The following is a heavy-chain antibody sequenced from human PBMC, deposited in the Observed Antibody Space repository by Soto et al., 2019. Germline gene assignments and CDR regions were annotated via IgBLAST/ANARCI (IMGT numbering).Heavy chain of an antibody. Sequence: QVPLVESGGGVVQPGRSLRLSCAASGFTFSSYAMHWVRQAPGKGLEWVAVISYDGSNKYYADSVKGRFTISRDNSKNTLYLQMNSLRAEDTAVYYCARSPGYGLYYFDSWGQGTLVTVSS. CDR1: GFTFSSYA. D-gene: IGHD2-8*01. V-gene: IGHV3-30-3*01. CDR2: ISYDGSNK. J-gene: IGHJ4*02. CDR3: ARSPGYGLYYFDS.